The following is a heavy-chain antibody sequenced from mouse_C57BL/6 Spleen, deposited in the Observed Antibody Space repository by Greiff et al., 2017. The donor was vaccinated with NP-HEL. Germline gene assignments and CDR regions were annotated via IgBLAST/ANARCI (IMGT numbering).Heavy chain of an antibody. CDR3: AKGGSRYYFDY. V-gene: IGHV5-4*01. J-gene: IGHJ2*01. CDR1: GFTFSSYA. CDR2: ISDGGSYT. Sequence: EVQLQESGGGLVKPGGSLKLSCAASGFTFSSYAMSWVRQTPEKRLEWVATISDGGSYTYYPDNVKGRFTISRDNAKNNLYLQMSHLKSEDTAMYYCAKGGSRYYFDYWGQGTTLTVSS. D-gene: IGHD1-1*01.